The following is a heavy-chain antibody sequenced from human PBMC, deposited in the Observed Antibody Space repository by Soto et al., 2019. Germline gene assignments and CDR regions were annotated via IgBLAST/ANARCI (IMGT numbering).Heavy chain of an antibody. V-gene: IGHV4-59*01. D-gene: IGHD3-3*01. J-gene: IGHJ5*02. CDR1: GGSISSYY. CDR2: IYYSGST. CDR3: ARVGRKDFWTGGMFDP. Sequence: QVQLQESGPGLVKPSETLSLTCTVSGGSISSYYWSWIRQPPGKGLEWIGYIYYSGSTNYNPSLKSRDTISVDTSKIQFILKLSSVTAADTAVYYCARVGRKDFWTGGMFDPWGQGTLVTVSS.